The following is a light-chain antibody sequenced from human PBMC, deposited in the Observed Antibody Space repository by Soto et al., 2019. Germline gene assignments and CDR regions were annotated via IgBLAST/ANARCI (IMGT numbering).Light chain of an antibody. CDR2: AAS. CDR3: QQYEDIPPT. Sequence: DIQMTQSPSSLSASVGDRVTITCRASQSISSYLNWYQQKPGKAPKLLIYAASSLQSGVPSRFSGRGSGRDFTFTISSLQPEDTATYYCQQYEDIPPTFGQGTRLEIK. J-gene: IGKJ5*01. V-gene: IGKV1-33*01. CDR1: QSISSY.